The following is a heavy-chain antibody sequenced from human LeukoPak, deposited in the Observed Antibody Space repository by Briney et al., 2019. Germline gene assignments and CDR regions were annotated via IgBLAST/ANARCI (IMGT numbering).Heavy chain of an antibody. CDR3: ARRGSGCDN. CDR1: GGSLSGYY. J-gene: IGHJ4*02. D-gene: IGHD1-26*01. V-gene: IGHV4-34*01. Sequence: PSETLSLTCAVYGGSLSGYYWNWIRQPPGKGLEWIGEINHSGNTNYNPSLKSRVTISLDTPKNQFSLNLSSVTASDTAVYYCARRGSGCDNWGQGTLVTVSS. CDR2: INHSGNT.